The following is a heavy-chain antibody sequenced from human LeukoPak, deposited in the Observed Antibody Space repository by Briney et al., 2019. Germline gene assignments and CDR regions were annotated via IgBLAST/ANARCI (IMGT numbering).Heavy chain of an antibody. D-gene: IGHD3-10*01. CDR1: GGSISSSSYY. CDR2: IYYSGST. V-gene: IGHV4-39*01. Sequence: SETLSLTCTVSGGSISSSSYYWGWIRQPPGKGLEWIGSIYYSGSTYYNPSLKSRVTISVDTSKNQFSLKLSSVTAADTAVYYCARKGPYGSGSYYQNRNWFDPWGQGTLVTVSS. CDR3: ARKGPYGSGSYYQNRNWFDP. J-gene: IGHJ5*02.